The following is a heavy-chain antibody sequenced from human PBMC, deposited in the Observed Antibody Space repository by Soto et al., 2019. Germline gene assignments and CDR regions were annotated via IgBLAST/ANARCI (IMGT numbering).Heavy chain of an antibody. V-gene: IGHV3-48*02. CDR2: SSSSGSTR. D-gene: IGHD2-8*01. CDR3: ARDLRMVYAIDFDY. Sequence: EVQLVESGGGLVQPGGSLRLSCAASGFTFSSYSMNWVRQAPGKGLEWVSYSSSSGSTRYYADSVKGRFTISRDNAKNSLYLQMNSLRDEDTAVYYCARDLRMVYAIDFDYWGQGTLVTVSS. J-gene: IGHJ4*02. CDR1: GFTFSSYS.